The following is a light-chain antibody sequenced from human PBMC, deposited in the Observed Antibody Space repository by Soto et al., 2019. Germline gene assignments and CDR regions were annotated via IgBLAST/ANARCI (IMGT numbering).Light chain of an antibody. J-gene: IGLJ1*01. CDR1: SSNIGSNT. Sequence: QSVLDQPPSASGTPGQRVTISCSGNSSNIGSNTVNWYQQLPGTAPKLLIYSNNQRPSGVPDRFSGSKSGTSASLAISGLQSEDEADYYCAAWDDSLNGFYVFGTGTKVTVL. CDR3: AAWDDSLNGFYV. CDR2: SNN. V-gene: IGLV1-44*01.